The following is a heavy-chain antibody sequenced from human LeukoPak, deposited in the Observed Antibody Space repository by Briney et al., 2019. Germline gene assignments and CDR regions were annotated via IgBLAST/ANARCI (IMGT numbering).Heavy chain of an antibody. CDR1: GFTFSSYS. CDR3: ARDGEYYFDY. V-gene: IGHV3-48*01. J-gene: IGHJ4*02. CDR2: ISSSSSTI. D-gene: IGHD3-10*01. Sequence: GGSLRLSCAASGFTFSSYSVNWVRQAPGKGLEWVSYISSSSSTIYYADSVKGRFTMSRDNAKNSLFLQMNSLRAEDTAIYYCARDGEYYFDYWGQGTLVTVSS.